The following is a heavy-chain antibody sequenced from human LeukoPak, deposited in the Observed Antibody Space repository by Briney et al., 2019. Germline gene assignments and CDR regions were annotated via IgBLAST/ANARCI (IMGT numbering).Heavy chain of an antibody. V-gene: IGHV1-24*01. CDR3: ATRAWFGELLYY. CDR1: GYTLTELS. J-gene: IGHJ4*02. D-gene: IGHD3-10*01. CDR2: FDPEDGET. Sequence: ASVKVSCKVSGYTLTELSMHWVRQAPGKGLEWMGGFDPEDGETIYAQKFQGRVTMTEDTSTDTAYMELSSLRSEDTAVYYCATRAWFGELLYYWGQGTLVTVSS.